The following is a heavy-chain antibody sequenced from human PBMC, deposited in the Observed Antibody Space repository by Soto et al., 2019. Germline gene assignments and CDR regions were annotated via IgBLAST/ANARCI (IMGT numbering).Heavy chain of an antibody. J-gene: IGHJ6*03. Sequence: SVKVTCKASGGTFSSYTISWVRQAPGQGLEWMGRIIPILGIANYAQKFQGRVTITADKSTSTAYMELSSLRSEDTAVYYCARNARRVLVYYMDVWGKGTTVTVSS. CDR2: IIPILGIA. V-gene: IGHV1-69*02. CDR3: ARNARRVLVYYMDV. CDR1: GGTFSSYT.